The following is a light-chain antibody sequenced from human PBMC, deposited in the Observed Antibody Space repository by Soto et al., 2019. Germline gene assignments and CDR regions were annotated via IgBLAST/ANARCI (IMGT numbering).Light chain of an antibody. V-gene: IGKV3-20*01. CDR3: QQYDFSPWT. Sequence: ENVLTQSPDTLSLSPGERATLSCRASQSVGSNHLAWYQQKPGQPPRLPIVRASVMSTGIPDSVSGSGSGTDFTLTIIRLGPEDSGMYYGQQYDFSPWTFGQVSKVEIK. J-gene: IGKJ1*01. CDR2: RAS. CDR1: QSVGSNH.